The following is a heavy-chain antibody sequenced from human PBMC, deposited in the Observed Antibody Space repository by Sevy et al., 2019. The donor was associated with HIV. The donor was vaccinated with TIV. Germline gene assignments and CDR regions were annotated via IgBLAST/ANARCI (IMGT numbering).Heavy chain of an antibody. D-gene: IGHD5-12*01. CDR3: ARDKWLRLGGFDY. Sequence: GGSLRLSCAASGFTFSSYWMSWVRQAPGKGLEWVANIKQDGSEKYYVDSVKGRFTISGDNAKNSLYLQMNSLRAEDTAVYYCARDKWLRLGGFDYWGQGTLVTVSS. CDR2: IKQDGSEK. V-gene: IGHV3-7*01. CDR1: GFTFSSYW. J-gene: IGHJ4*02.